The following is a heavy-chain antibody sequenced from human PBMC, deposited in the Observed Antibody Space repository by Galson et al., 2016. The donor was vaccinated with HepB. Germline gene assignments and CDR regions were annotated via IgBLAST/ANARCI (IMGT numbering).Heavy chain of an antibody. CDR2: TYYRSKWYN. V-gene: IGHV6-1*01. CDR1: GDSVSTNSAA. D-gene: IGHD7-27*01. Sequence: CAISGDSVSTNSAAWNWIRQSPSRGLEWLGRTYYRSKWYNAYALSVKSRITINPDTSKNQISLQLNSVTPEDTAVYYCARAKANWDDGGDNWFDPWGQGTLVTVSS. CDR3: ARAKANWDDGGDNWFDP. J-gene: IGHJ5*02.